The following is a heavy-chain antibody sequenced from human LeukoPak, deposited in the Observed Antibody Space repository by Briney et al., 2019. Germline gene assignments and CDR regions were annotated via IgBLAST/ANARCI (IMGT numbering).Heavy chain of an antibody. CDR3: ARGGGYYPIDY. V-gene: IGHV3-11*05. J-gene: IGHJ4*02. D-gene: IGHD2-15*01. CDR2: ISSSSSYT. Sequence: GGSLRLSCAASGLTFSDYYMSWIRQAPGKGLEWVSYISSSSSYTNYADSVKGRFTISRDTSKNTLYLQVNSLRAEDTAVYYCARGGGYYPIDYWGQGTLVTVSS. CDR1: GLTFSDYY.